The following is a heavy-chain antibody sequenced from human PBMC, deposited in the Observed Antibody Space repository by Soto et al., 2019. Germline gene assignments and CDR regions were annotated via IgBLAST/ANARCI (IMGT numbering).Heavy chain of an antibody. V-gene: IGHV4-39*01. J-gene: IGHJ4*02. Sequence: PSETLSLTCSVSVVSIRSKIYYWGWIRQPPGKGLEWIATVHYSGSTYYTPSLKNRVTISADTSNNQFSLRLNSVTAADTAVYYCARQHYYDSSGYYTWNWGQGTLVTVS. CDR1: VVSIRSKIYY. CDR3: ARQHYYDSSGYYTWN. D-gene: IGHD3-22*01. CDR2: VHYSGST.